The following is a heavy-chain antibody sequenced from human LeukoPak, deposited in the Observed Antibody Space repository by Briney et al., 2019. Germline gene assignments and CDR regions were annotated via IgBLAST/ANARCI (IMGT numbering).Heavy chain of an antibody. CDR3: ARGQSRYFDWYLGFFDY. J-gene: IGHJ4*02. D-gene: IGHD3-9*01. CDR2: IGTAGDT. Sequence: PGGSLRLSCAASGFTFSSYDMHWVRQATGKGLEWVSAIGTAGDTSYPGSVKGRFTISRENAKKSLYLQMNSLRAGDTAVYYCARGQSRYFDWYLGFFDYWGQGTLVTVSS. CDR1: GFTFSSYD. V-gene: IGHV3-13*04.